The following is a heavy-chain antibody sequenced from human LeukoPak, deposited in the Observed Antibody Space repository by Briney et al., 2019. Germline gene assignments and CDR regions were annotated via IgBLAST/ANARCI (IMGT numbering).Heavy chain of an antibody. CDR1: GFSFSNYG. CDR3: ARDRGYSYGHPFDF. Sequence: PGGSLRLSCTASGFSFSNYGMPWVRQAPGKGLEWVALIWHDGSNRYYAEAVKGRFTISRDNSKNMLYLQMSSLRAEDTAVYYCARDRGYSYGHPFDFWGQGTLVTVSS. J-gene: IGHJ4*02. CDR2: IWHDGSNR. V-gene: IGHV3-33*01. D-gene: IGHD5-18*01.